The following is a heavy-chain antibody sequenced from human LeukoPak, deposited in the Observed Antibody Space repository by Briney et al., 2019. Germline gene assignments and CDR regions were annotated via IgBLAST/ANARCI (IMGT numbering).Heavy chain of an antibody. CDR3: ARDQNYYGSGSYSGGYNWFDP. Sequence: SETLSLTCAVYGGSFSGYYWSWIRQPPGKGLEWIGSIYYSGSTYYNPSLKSRVTISVDTSKNQFSLKLSSVTAADTAVYYCARDQNYYGSGSYSGGYNWFDPWGQGTLVTVSS. J-gene: IGHJ5*02. CDR2: IYYSGST. V-gene: IGHV4-34*01. D-gene: IGHD3-10*01. CDR1: GGSFSGYY.